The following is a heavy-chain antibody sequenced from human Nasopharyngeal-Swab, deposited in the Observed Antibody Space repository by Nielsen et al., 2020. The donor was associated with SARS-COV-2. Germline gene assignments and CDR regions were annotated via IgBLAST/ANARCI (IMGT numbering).Heavy chain of an antibody. V-gene: IGHV3-21*01. CDR2: ISSSSSYI. D-gene: IGHD3-3*01. J-gene: IGHJ6*02. CDR3: ARDGLDYDFWSAYSMDV. Sequence: GESLQISCAASGFTFNNYNFNWVRQAPGKGLEWVSSISSSSSYIYYADSVKGRFTISRDNAKNSLYLQMNSLRAEDTAVYYCARDGLDYDFWSAYSMDVWGQGTTVTVSS. CDR1: GFTFNNYN.